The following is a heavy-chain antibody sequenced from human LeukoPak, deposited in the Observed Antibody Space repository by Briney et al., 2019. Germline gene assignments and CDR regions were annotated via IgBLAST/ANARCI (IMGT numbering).Heavy chain of an antibody. CDR1: GFTFSTYS. Sequence: GGSLRLSCSASGFTFSTYSMNWVRQAPGKGLEWVSYISSSSSTIYYADSVKGRFTISRDNSKNTLYLQMNSLRAEDTAAYYCAKDSSGRDNWFDPWGQGTLVTVSS. J-gene: IGHJ5*02. CDR2: ISSSSSTI. D-gene: IGHD6-19*01. CDR3: AKDSSGRDNWFDP. V-gene: IGHV3-48*01.